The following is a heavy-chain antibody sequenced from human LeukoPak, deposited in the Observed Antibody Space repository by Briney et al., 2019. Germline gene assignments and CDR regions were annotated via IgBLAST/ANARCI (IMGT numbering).Heavy chain of an antibody. CDR1: GGSISSGGYY. D-gene: IGHD3-22*01. Sequence: SETLSLTCTVSGGSISSGGYYWSWIRQHPGKGLEWIGYIYYSGSTYYNPSLKSRVTISVDTSKNQFSLKLSSVTAADTAVYYCARDRGIDDSSGTMGYWGQGTLVTVSS. CDR2: IYYSGST. CDR3: ARDRGIDDSSGTMGY. V-gene: IGHV4-31*03. J-gene: IGHJ4*02.